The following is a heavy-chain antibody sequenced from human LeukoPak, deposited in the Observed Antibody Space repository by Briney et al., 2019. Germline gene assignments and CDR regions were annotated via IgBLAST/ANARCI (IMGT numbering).Heavy chain of an antibody. J-gene: IGHJ2*01. D-gene: IGHD6-13*01. CDR1: GGSISSYY. Sequence: LETLSLTCTVTGGSISSYYWSWIRQPPGKGLEWIGYIYYSGSTNYNPSLKSRVTISVDTSKNQFSLKLSSVTAADTAVYYCASQEYSSSWYDPDYWYFDLWGRGTLVTVSS. CDR2: IYYSGST. V-gene: IGHV4-59*01. CDR3: ASQEYSSSWYDPDYWYFDL.